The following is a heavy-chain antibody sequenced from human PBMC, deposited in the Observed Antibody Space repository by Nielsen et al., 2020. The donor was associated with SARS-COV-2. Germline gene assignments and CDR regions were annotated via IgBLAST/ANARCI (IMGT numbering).Heavy chain of an antibody. J-gene: IGHJ4*02. Sequence: SETLSLTCTVSGYSISSGYYWGWVRQPPGKGLEWIASFYKNGSTDYNPSLKSRVTISVDTSKNQFSLKLNSVTAADTAVYFCAREAVTASGWGIDHWGQGTLVTVSS. CDR2: FYKNGST. D-gene: IGHD6-19*01. CDR3: AREAVTASGWGIDH. V-gene: IGHV4-38-2*02. CDR1: GYSISSGYY.